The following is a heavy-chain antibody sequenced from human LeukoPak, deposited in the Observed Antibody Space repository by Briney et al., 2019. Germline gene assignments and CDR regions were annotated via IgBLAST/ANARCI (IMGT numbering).Heavy chain of an antibody. D-gene: IGHD3-10*01. J-gene: IGHJ4*02. CDR2: IYSGGST. V-gene: IGHV3-66*01. CDR1: GFTVSSNY. CDR3: ARNLWFGDFDY. Sequence: GGSLRLSCAASGFTVSSNYMSWVRQAPGKGLEWVSVIYSGGSTYYADSVKGRFTISRDNSKNTLYLQMNSLRAEDTAVYYRARNLWFGDFDYWGQGTLVTVSS.